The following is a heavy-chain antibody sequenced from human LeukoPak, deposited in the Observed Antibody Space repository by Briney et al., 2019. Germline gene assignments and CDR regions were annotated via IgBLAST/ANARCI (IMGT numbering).Heavy chain of an antibody. CDR2: IYTSGST. CDR1: GGSISSYY. V-gene: IGHV4-4*07. CDR3: AGEGHYYDSTGYYYGGEDY. J-gene: IGHJ4*02. Sequence: SETLSLTCTVSGGSISSYYWSWIRQPAGKGLEWIGRIYTSGSTNYNPSLKSRVTMSVDTSKNQFSLKLSSVTAADTAIYYCAGEGHYYDSTGYYYGGEDYWGQGTLVTVSS. D-gene: IGHD3-22*01.